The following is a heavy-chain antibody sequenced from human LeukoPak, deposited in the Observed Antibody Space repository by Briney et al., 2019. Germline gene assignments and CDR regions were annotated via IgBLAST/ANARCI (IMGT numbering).Heavy chain of an antibody. J-gene: IGHJ5*02. CDR3: ASTAGYSSGWYA. CDR1: GFTFSSHW. D-gene: IGHD6-19*01. CDR2: IKEDGSEK. Sequence: GGSLRLSCAASGFTFSSHWMSWVRQAPGKGLEWVANIKEDGSEKYYVDSVKGRFTISRDNAKNSLYLQVNSLSAEDTAVYYCASTAGYSSGWYAWGQGTLVTVSS. V-gene: IGHV3-7*01.